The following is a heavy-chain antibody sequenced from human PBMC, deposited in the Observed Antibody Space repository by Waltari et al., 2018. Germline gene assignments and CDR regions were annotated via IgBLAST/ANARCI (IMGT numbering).Heavy chain of an antibody. CDR3: ARDRFGPRGDYYGMDV. J-gene: IGHJ6*02. CDR1: GGSISSYY. CDR2: IYYSGST. D-gene: IGHD3-10*01. Sequence: QVQLQESGPGLVKPSETLSLTCTVSGGSISSYYWSWMRQPPGKGLEWIGYIYYSGSTNYNPPLKSRVTISVDTSKNQFSLKLSSVTAADTAVYYCARDRFGPRGDYYGMDVWGQGTTVTVSS. V-gene: IGHV4-59*01.